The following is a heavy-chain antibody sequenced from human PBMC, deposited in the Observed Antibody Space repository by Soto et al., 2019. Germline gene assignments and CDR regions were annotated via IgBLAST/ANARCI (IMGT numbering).Heavy chain of an antibody. D-gene: IGHD2-2*01. J-gene: IGHJ4*02. CDR3: AKDVEVVPAATLFS. CDR2: ISGSGGST. V-gene: IGHV3-23*01. Sequence: EVQLLESGGGLVQPGVSLRLSCAASGFTFSSYAMSWVRQAPGKGLEWVSAISGSGGSTYYADSVKGRFTISRDNSKNTLDLQMNSLRAEDTAVYYCAKDVEVVPAATLFSWGQGTLVTVSS. CDR1: GFTFSSYA.